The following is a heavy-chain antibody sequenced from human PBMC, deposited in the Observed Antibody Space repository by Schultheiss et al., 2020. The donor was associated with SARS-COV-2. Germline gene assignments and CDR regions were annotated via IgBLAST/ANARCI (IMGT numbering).Heavy chain of an antibody. V-gene: IGHV3-21*05. D-gene: IGHD5-18*01. CDR1: GFTFSDHY. Sequence: GGSLRLSCAASGFTFSDHYMDWVRQAPGKGLEWVSYISSSSSYIYYADSVKGRFTISRDNAKNSLYLQMNSLRAEDTAVYYCARGPQGSVGDSYGYVDYWGQGILVTVSS. CDR3: ARGPQGSVGDSYGYVDY. CDR2: ISSSSSYI. J-gene: IGHJ4*02.